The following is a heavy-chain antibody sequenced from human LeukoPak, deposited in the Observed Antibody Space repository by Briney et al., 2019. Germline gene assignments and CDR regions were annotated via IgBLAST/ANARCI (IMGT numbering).Heavy chain of an antibody. J-gene: IGHJ2*01. V-gene: IGHV4-34*01. CDR1: GGSFSGYY. D-gene: IGHD5-24*01. Sequence: SETLSLTCAVYGGSFSGYYWSWIRQPPGKGLEWIGEINHSGSTNYNPSLKSRVTISVDTSKNQFSLKLSSVTAADTAVYYCARQHVEMATMVWYFDLWGRGTLVTVSS. CDR2: INHSGST. CDR3: ARQHVEMATMVWYFDL.